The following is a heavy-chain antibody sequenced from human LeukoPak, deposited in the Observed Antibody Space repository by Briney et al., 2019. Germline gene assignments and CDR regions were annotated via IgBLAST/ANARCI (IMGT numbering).Heavy chain of an antibody. J-gene: IGHJ5*02. Sequence: GASVKVSCKASGNTFTSYAMHWVRQAPGQRLEWMGWINAGNGNTKYSQKFQGRVTITRDTSASTAYMELSSLRSEDTAVYYCARGGSGCSSTSCYTRFDPWGQGTLVTVSS. CDR1: GNTFTSYA. D-gene: IGHD2-2*02. CDR3: ARGGSGCSSTSCYTRFDP. V-gene: IGHV1-3*01. CDR2: INAGNGNT.